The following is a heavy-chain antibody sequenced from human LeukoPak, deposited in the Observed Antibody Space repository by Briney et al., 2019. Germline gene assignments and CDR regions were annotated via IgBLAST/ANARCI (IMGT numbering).Heavy chain of an antibody. D-gene: IGHD3-3*01. CDR2: IHTSGST. J-gene: IGHJ4*02. CDR3: ARDPEGHGYYFDY. CDR1: GGSVSNSSYY. Sequence: PSETLSLTCTVSGGSVSNSSYYWGWIRQPPGKGLEWIGSIHTSGSTNYNPSLKSRVSMSVDTSKNQFSLKLSSVTAADTAVYYCARDPEGHGYYFDYWGQGALVTVSS. V-gene: IGHV4-39*07.